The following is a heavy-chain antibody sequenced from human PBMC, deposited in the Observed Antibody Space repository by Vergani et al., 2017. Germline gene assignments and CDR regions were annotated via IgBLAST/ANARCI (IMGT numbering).Heavy chain of an antibody. CDR2: INPNSGGT. CDR1: GYTFTSYG. V-gene: IGHV1-2*02. J-gene: IGHJ4*02. Sequence: QVQLVQSGAEVKKPGASVKVSCKASGYTFTSYGISWVRQAPGQGLEWMGWINPNSGGTNYAQKFQGRVTMTRDTSISTAYMELSRLRSDDTAVYLCTRGRGSSWFDYWGQGTLVTVSS. D-gene: IGHD6-13*01. CDR3: TRGRGSSWFDY.